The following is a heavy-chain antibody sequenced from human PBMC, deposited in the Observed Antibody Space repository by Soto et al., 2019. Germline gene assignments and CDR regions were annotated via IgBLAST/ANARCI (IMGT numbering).Heavy chain of an antibody. D-gene: IGHD6-13*01. Sequence: EVQLLESGGGLVQPGGSLRLSCAASGFTFSSYAMSWVRQAPGKGLEWVSAISGNGGSTYYADSVKGRFTISRDNSKNTLYLQMNSLRAEDTAVYYCAKNGYSSNWHLDYWGQGTLVIVSS. V-gene: IGHV3-23*01. CDR2: ISGNGGST. J-gene: IGHJ4*02. CDR3: AKNGYSSNWHLDY. CDR1: GFTFSSYA.